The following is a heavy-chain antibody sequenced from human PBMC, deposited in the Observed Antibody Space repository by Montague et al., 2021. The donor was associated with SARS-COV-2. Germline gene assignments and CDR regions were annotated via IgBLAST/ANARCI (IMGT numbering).Heavy chain of an antibody. D-gene: IGHD1-1*01. V-gene: IGHV4-39*01. Sequence: SETLSLTCTVSGGSITTDAYHWGWIRQSPGKGLEWIGTISYRDVTYYNPSLKTRVNISVGTSRTHFSLTLRSVTAADTAVYFCARHVSTGTGRGFIDDWGQGTLVTVSS. CDR1: GGSITTDAYH. CDR2: ISYRDVT. J-gene: IGHJ1*01. CDR3: ARHVSTGTGRGFIDD.